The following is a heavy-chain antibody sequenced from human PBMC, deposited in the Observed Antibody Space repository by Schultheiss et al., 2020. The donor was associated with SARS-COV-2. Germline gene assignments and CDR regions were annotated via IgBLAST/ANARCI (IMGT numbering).Heavy chain of an antibody. CDR1: GYSFTSYW. D-gene: IGHD2-15*01. V-gene: IGHV5-51*01. Sequence: GGSLRLSCKGSGYSFTSYWIGWVRQMPGKGLEWMGIIYPGDSDTRYSPSFQGQVTISADKSISTAYLQWSSLKTSDTAMYYCARRKGRGYCSGGSCYSGLDYWGQGTLVTVSS. CDR2: IYPGDSDT. CDR3: ARRKGRGYCSGGSCYSGLDY. J-gene: IGHJ4*02.